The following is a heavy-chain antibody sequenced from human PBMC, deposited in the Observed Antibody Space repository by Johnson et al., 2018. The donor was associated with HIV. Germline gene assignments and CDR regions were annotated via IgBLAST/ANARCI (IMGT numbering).Heavy chain of an antibody. V-gene: IGHV3-30*18. CDR2: ISYDGSNK. CDR1: GLTFSSYG. CDR3: AKDWYNWNDGGGYDAFDI. Sequence: QMLLVESGGGVVQPGRSLRLSCAASGLTFSSYGMHWVRQAPGKGLEWVAVISYDGSNKHYADSVKGRFTISRDNSKNTLYMQMNSLRVEDTAVYYCAKDWYNWNDGGGYDAFDIWGQGTMVTVSS. J-gene: IGHJ3*02. D-gene: IGHD1-1*01.